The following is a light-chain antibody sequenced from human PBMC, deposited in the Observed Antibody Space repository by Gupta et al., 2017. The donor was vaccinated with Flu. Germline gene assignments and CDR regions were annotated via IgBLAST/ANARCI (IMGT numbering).Light chain of an antibody. CDR3: QSYDNSVTAWV. V-gene: IGLV1-40*03. CDR1: RSNIGAGFG. CDR2: AGS. J-gene: IGLJ3*02. Sequence: RSNIGAGFGPHWDQHLPGAAPKLLIVAGSNRPSGVPARFSGSQSGASGSLAITGLQAEDEGDYFCQSYDNSVTAWVFGGGTKLTVL.